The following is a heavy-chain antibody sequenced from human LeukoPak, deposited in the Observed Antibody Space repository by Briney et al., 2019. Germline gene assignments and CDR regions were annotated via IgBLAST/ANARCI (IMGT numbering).Heavy chain of an antibody. V-gene: IGHV4-59*01. Sequence: SETLSLTXTVSGGSIRSYYWSWIRQPPGKGLEWIGYIYYSGSTNYNPSLKSRVTISVDTSKNQFSLKLSSVTAADTAVYYCARDDGLSPFDYWGQGTLVTVSS. CDR1: GGSIRSYY. D-gene: IGHD2-8*01. CDR2: IYYSGST. J-gene: IGHJ4*02. CDR3: ARDDGLSPFDY.